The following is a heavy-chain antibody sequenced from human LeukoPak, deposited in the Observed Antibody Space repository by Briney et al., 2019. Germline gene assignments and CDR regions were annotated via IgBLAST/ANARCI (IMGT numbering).Heavy chain of an antibody. CDR3: VRDQFFSFDY. J-gene: IGHJ4*02. V-gene: IGHV3-48*02. D-gene: IGHD3-3*01. CDR2: ISGTSSLI. Sequence: PGGSLRLSCAASGFTFSSYAMHWVRQAAGKGLEWVSYISGTSSLIYYADSVKGRFTISRDNAKNSLYLQMNSLRDEDTAVYYCVRDQFFSFDYWGQGTLVTVSS. CDR1: GFTFSSYA.